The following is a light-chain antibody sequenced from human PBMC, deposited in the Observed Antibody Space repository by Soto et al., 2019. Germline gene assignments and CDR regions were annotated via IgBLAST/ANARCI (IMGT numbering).Light chain of an antibody. CDR1: QGVCTY. Sequence: DIQMSQSPSSLSASVRDRVTITCRASQGVCTYLNWYSQKSGGAPKLLIHGVSKLENGTPSRFCGSCLATDITLTISPLQPEVLAFYLCQQTYMMPYTFGQGTKVEI. J-gene: IGKJ2*01. CDR2: GVS. V-gene: IGKV1-39*01. CDR3: QQTYMMPYT.